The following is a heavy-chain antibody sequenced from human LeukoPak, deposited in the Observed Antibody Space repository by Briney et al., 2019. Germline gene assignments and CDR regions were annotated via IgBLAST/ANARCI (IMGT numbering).Heavy chain of an antibody. D-gene: IGHD1-26*01. Sequence: ASVKVSCKASGYTFTGYYMHWVRQAPGQGLERMGWINPNSGGTNYAQKFQGRVTMTRDTSISTAYMEMNRLKSDDTAMYYCAYGIYGVGATRAAFEIWGQGTMVTVSS. CDR2: INPNSGGT. J-gene: IGHJ3*02. V-gene: IGHV1-2*02. CDR1: GYTFTGYY. CDR3: AYGIYGVGATRAAFEI.